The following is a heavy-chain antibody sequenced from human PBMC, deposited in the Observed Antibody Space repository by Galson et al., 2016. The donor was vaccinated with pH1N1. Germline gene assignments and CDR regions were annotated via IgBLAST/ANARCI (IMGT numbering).Heavy chain of an antibody. Sequence: SVKVSCKASGYTFNVYYMHWVRQAPGQGLEWMGWIAPDSGATSYAQKFQGRVTMTRDTSINRVYMELSRLRSDDTAIYYCARVLRTVVFDVWGQGTLVTVSS. CDR2: IAPDSGAT. CDR3: ARVLRTVVFDV. V-gene: IGHV1-2*02. D-gene: IGHD2-15*01. CDR1: GYTFNVYY. J-gene: IGHJ4*02.